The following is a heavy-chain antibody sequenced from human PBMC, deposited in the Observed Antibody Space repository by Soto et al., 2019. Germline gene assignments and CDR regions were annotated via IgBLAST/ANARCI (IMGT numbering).Heavy chain of an antibody. CDR2: IRGGGNT. CDR3: VRENYYYGMDV. V-gene: IGHV3-66*01. CDR1: GFTVSTDW. Sequence: EVQLVESGGGLVQPGGSLRLSCAASGFTVSTDWMYWVRQAPGKGLEWVSVIRGGGNTFYADSVEGRFTISRDNSKNTVYLQMTSLRAEGTAVYYCVRENYYYGMDVWGQGTRVSVSS. J-gene: IGHJ6*02.